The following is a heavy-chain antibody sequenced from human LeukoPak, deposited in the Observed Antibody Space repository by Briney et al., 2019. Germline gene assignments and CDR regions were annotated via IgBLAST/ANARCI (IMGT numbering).Heavy chain of an antibody. CDR3: ARTDWNDPYWFDP. J-gene: IGHJ5*02. D-gene: IGHD1-1*01. Sequence: ASVKVSCKASGYTFTGYYMHWVRQAPGQGLEWMGIINPSGGSTSYAQKFQGRVTMTRDTSTSTVYMELSSLRSEDTAVYYCARTDWNDPYWFDPWGQGTLVTVSS. V-gene: IGHV1-46*01. CDR1: GYTFTGYY. CDR2: INPSGGST.